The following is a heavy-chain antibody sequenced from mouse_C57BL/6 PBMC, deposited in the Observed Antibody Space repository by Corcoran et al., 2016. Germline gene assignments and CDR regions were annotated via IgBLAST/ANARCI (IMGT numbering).Heavy chain of an antibody. CDR1: GYAFSSYW. CDR3: ARSPYYGSSYDAMDY. D-gene: IGHD1-1*01. V-gene: IGHV1-80*01. J-gene: IGHJ4*01. Sequence: QVQLQQSGAELVKPGASVKISCKASGYAFSSYWMNWVKQRPGKGLEWIGQIYPGDGDTNYNGKFKGKATLTADKSSSTAYMQLSSLTSEDSAVYFCARSPYYGSSYDAMDYLGQGTSVTVSS. CDR2: IYPGDGDT.